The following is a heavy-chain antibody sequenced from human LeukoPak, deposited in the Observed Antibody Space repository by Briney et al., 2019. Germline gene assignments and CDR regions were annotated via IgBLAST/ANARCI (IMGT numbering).Heavy chain of an antibody. CDR2: ISHDGSDK. CDR1: GFTLKIYP. V-gene: IGHV3-30*04. Sequence: GGSLRLSCAASGFTLKIYPMHWVRQAPGKGLEWLSVISHDGSDKNNADSVKGRFIISRDNSKNTIYLQLNSLRPEDTAMYYCAREGVQTTVDAFDIWGLGTMVIVSS. D-gene: IGHD4-17*01. CDR3: AREGVQTTVDAFDI. J-gene: IGHJ3*02.